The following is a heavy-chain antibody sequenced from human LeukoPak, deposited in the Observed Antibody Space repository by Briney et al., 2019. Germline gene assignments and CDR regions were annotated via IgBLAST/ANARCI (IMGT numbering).Heavy chain of an antibody. J-gene: IGHJ1*01. CDR2: IKQDGSEK. CDR1: GFTFSSYW. D-gene: IGHD3-9*01. CDR3: ATSRTLDH. Sequence: TGGSLRLSCAAAGFTFSSYWMNWVRQAPGQGLEWVATIKQDGSEKYYVDSLKGRFTIPRDIAKNSLYLQMNNLRAEDTAVYYCATSRTLDHWGQGTLVIVSS. V-gene: IGHV3-7*05.